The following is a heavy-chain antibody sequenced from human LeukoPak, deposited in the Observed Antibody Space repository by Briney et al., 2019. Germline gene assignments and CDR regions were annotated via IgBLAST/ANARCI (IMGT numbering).Heavy chain of an antibody. CDR3: ARGVTVTSSDY. CDR2: INPSGGST. CDR1: GYSFTSYY. J-gene: IGHJ4*02. Sequence: GASVKVSCKASGYSFTSYYMDWVRQAPGLGLEWMGKINPSGGSTSYAQKFQGRVTMTRDTSTSTVYMELRSLRSDDTAVYYCARGVTVTSSDYWGQGTLVTVSS. V-gene: IGHV1-46*01. D-gene: IGHD4-11*01.